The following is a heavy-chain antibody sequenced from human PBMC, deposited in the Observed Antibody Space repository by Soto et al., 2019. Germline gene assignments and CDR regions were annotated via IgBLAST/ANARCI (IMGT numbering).Heavy chain of an antibody. CDR1: GFTFSSYC. D-gene: IGHD2-15*01. V-gene: IGHV3-74*01. Sequence: PXVCLRLSCAASGFTFSSYCMHWVRQAPGKGLVWVSRINSDGSSTSYADSVKGRFTISRDNAKNTLYLQMNSLRAEDTAVYYCARGRVAGGGNTDYYYYGMDVWGQGTTVTVSS. J-gene: IGHJ6*02. CDR2: INSDGSST. CDR3: ARGRVAGGGNTDYYYYGMDV.